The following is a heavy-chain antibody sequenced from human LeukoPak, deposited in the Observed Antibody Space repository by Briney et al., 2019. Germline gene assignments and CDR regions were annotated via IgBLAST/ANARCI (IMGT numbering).Heavy chain of an antibody. V-gene: IGHV4-34*01. CDR3: ARVQYYDFWSGYYPRDWFDP. D-gene: IGHD3-3*01. Sequence: SETLSLTCAVYGGSFSGYYWSWIRQPPGKGLEWIGEINHSGSTNYNPSLKSRVTISVDTSKNQFSLKLSSVTAADTAVYYCARVQYYDFWSGYYPRDWFDPWGQGTLVTVSS. CDR2: INHSGST. CDR1: GGSFSGYY. J-gene: IGHJ5*02.